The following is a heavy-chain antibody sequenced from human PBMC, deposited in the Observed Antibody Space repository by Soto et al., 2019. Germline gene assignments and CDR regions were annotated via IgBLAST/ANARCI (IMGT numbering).Heavy chain of an antibody. CDR1: GFTFDDYA. CDR3: AKVFCRGGSCSPSGPFDI. Sequence: SLRLSCAASGFTFDDYAMHWVRQAPGKGLEWVSGISWNSGSIGYADSVKGRFTISRDNAKNSLYLQMNSLRAEDTALYYCAKVFCRGGSCSPSGPFDIGGKGTMVTV. D-gene: IGHD2-15*01. V-gene: IGHV3-9*01. CDR2: ISWNSGSI. J-gene: IGHJ3*02.